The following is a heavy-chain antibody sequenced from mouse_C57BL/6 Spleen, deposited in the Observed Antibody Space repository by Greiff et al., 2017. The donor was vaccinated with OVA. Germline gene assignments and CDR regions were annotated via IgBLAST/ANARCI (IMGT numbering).Heavy chain of an antibody. D-gene: IGHD2-1*01. CDR2: INPSNGGT. Sequence: VQLQQPGTELVKPGASVKLSCKASGYTFTSYWMHWVKQRPGQGLEWIGNINPSNGGTNYNEKFQSKATLTVDKSSSTAYMQLSSLTSEDSAVYYCARSESGNSWYFDYWGQGTTLTVSS. J-gene: IGHJ2*01. V-gene: IGHV1-53*01. CDR1: GYTFTSYW. CDR3: ARSESGNSWYFDY.